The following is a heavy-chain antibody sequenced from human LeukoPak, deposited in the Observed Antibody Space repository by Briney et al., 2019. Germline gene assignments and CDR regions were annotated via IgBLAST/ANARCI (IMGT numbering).Heavy chain of an antibody. D-gene: IGHD3-22*01. CDR2: MNPNSGNT. Sequence: ASVTDSCKASRYTFTSYYINWVRQATGQGLEWMGWMNPNSGNTGYAQKFQGRVTMTRNTSISTAYMELRSLRSDDTAVYYCARGMGSGSYSAAYYFDYWGQGTLVTAS. J-gene: IGHJ4*02. V-gene: IGHV1-8*01. CDR1: RYTFTSYY. CDR3: ARGMGSGSYSAAYYFDY.